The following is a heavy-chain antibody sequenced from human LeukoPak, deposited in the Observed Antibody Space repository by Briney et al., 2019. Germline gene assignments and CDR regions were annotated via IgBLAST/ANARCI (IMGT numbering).Heavy chain of an antibody. V-gene: IGHV3-74*01. CDR1: GFTLSTYW. D-gene: IGHD5-18*01. CDR3: ARGGGYSYASFDY. CDR2: INSDGSST. J-gene: IGHJ4*02. Sequence: QPGGSLRLSCAASGFTLSTYWMHWVRQAPGKGLVWVSRINSDGSSTGYADSVKGRFTISRDNAKNTLYLQMNSLRAEDTAVYYCARGGGYSYASFDYWGQGTLVTVSS.